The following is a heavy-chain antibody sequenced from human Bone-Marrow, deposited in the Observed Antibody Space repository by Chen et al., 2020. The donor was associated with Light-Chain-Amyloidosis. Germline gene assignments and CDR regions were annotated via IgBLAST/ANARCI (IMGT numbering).Heavy chain of an antibody. V-gene: IGHV4-39*07. Sequence: QLQLQESGPGQVKALETLSLTCIVSGDSINSRNHCWGWIRQPPGKGLEWIGSVYYTGTTYYNPSLKSRVTMSIDMSKNQFTLQLTSVTAADTAIYYCVRGPSDVKWGVVIRAEAFDIWGQGTTVTVSS. CDR3: VRGPSDVKWGVVIRAEAFDI. D-gene: IGHD3-3*01. CDR2: VYYTGTT. J-gene: IGHJ3*02. CDR1: GDSINSRNHC.